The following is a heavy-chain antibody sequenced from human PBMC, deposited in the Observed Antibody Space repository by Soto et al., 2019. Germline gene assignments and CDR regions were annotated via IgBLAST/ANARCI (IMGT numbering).Heavy chain of an antibody. CDR1: RFTFSDYS. Sequence: GGSLRLSCAASRFTFSDYSMNWVRQAPGKGLEWVSYISGGGETIYYADSVRGRFTISRDNAKNSLFLQMNSLRESDTAVYYCAKDRGVVVVPAAPTVSGWSDPWGHGTLVTVSS. J-gene: IGHJ5*02. CDR2: ISGGGETI. CDR3: AKDRGVVVVPAAPTVSGWSDP. V-gene: IGHV3-48*02. D-gene: IGHD2-2*01.